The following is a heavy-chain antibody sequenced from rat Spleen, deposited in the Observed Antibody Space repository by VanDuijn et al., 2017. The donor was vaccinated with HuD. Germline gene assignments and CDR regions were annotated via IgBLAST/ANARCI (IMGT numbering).Heavy chain of an antibody. CDR2: ISYDDTST. Sequence: EVQLAESGGGLVQPGRSLKLSCAVSGFTFSDYYMAWVRQAPTKGLEWVASISYDDTSTHYRDSVKGRFTISRDIAKSNLYLQMDSLRSEDTATYYCGRRDYGGYGDYWGQGVMVTVSS. J-gene: IGHJ2*01. D-gene: IGHD1-11*01. V-gene: IGHV5-20*01. CDR1: GFTFSDYY. CDR3: GRRDYGGYGDY.